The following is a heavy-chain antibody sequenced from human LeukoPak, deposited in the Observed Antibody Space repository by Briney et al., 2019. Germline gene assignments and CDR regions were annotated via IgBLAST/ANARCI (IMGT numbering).Heavy chain of an antibody. J-gene: IGHJ6*02. Sequence: PGRSLRLSCAASGFTFSNYGMHWVRQVPGKGLEWVAVIWHDGSEKYYEDSVKGRFTISRDNSKNTLYLQMNSLRAEDTAVYYCAKHKRTGAPYYYYGMDVWGQGTTVTVSS. CDR2: IWHDGSEK. CDR1: GFTFSNYG. D-gene: IGHD7-27*01. V-gene: IGHV3-33*06. CDR3: AKHKRTGAPYYYYGMDV.